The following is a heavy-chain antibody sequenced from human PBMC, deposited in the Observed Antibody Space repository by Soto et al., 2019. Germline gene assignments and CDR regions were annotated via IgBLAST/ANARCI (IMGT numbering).Heavy chain of an antibody. V-gene: IGHV3-30-3*01. CDR2: ISYDGSNK. Sequence: GGSLRLSCAASGFTFSSYAMHWVRQAPGKGLEWVAVISYDGSNKYYADSVKGRFTISRDNSKNTLYLQMNSLRAEDTAVYYCARENVGAMFAFDIWGQGTMVTVSS. CDR3: ARENVGAMFAFDI. CDR1: GFTFSSYA. J-gene: IGHJ3*02. D-gene: IGHD1-26*01.